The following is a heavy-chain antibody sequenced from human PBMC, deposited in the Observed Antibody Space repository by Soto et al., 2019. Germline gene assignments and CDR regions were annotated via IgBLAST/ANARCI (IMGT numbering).Heavy chain of an antibody. V-gene: IGHV4-34*01. J-gene: IGHJ5*02. CDR3: ARKLEASVRHVEWFSYKWFDP. D-gene: IGHD3-9*01. CDR1: GDSLSGYA. CDR2: ITFRGVT. Sequence: SETLSLTCDVHGDSLSGYAWSWIRQPPGKGLEWIGEITFRGVTNYHPSLKSRVSMSVDTSKNRISLNVSSVTAADTALYFCARKLEASVRHVEWFSYKWFDPWGPGTLVIVS.